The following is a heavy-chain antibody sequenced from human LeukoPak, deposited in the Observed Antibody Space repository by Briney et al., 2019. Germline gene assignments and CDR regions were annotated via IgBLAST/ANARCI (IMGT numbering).Heavy chain of an antibody. D-gene: IGHD6-19*01. CDR2: ISGSGGST. CDR1: GFTFSSYA. V-gene: IGHV3-23*01. Sequence: GSLRLSCAASGFTFSSYAMSWVRQAPGKGLEWVSAISGSGGSTYYADSVKGRFTISRDNSKNTLYLQMNSLRAEDTAVYYCAKVGPPGIVVGGYFDYWGQGTLVTVSS. CDR3: AKVGPPGIVVGGYFDY. J-gene: IGHJ4*02.